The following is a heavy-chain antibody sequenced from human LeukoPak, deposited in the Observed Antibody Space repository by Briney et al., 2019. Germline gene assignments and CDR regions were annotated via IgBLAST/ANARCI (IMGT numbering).Heavy chain of an antibody. CDR3: ARRDNSDSSGYFDH. Sequence: SETLSLTCSVSGDSIGSGPYYWSWIRQSPGKGLEWIGTTYYTRNTYYNSSLKSRVTISIDTSKNQFSLKLSSVTAADTAIYYCARRDNSDSSGYFDHWGQGTLVTVSS. CDR1: GDSIGSGPYY. CDR2: TYYTRNT. J-gene: IGHJ4*02. D-gene: IGHD3-22*01. V-gene: IGHV4-39*01.